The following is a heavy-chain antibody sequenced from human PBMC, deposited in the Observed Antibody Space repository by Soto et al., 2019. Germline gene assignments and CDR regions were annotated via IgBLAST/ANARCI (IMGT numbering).Heavy chain of an antibody. D-gene: IGHD6-13*01. CDR1: GYSFTSYW. Sequence: PGESLKISCKGSGYSFTSYWIGWVRQMPGKGMEWMGIIYPGDSDTRYSPSFQGQVTISADKSISTAYLQWSSLKASDTAMYYCARSASGIAAAGTYYGMDVWGQGTTVTVSS. CDR3: ARSASGIAAAGTYYGMDV. CDR2: IYPGDSDT. J-gene: IGHJ6*02. V-gene: IGHV5-51*01.